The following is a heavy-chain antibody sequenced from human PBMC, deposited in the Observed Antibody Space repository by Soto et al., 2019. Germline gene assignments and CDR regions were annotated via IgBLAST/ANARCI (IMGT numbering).Heavy chain of an antibody. CDR1: GFTFSSYW. V-gene: IGHV3-7*01. D-gene: IGHD2-8*01. Sequence: GGSLRLSCAASGFTFSSYWMSWVRQAPGKGLEWVANIKQDGSEKYYVDSVKGRFTISRDNAKNSLYLQMNSLRAEDTDVYYCARARKYCTNGVCYGWFDPWGQGTPVTVSS. CDR2: IKQDGSEK. J-gene: IGHJ5*02. CDR3: ARARKYCTNGVCYGWFDP.